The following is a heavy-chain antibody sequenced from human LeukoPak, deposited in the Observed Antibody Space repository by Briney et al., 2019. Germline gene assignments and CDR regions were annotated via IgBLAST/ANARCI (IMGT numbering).Heavy chain of an antibody. Sequence: GGSLRLSCAASGFTFSSYSMNWVRQAPGKGLEWVSSISSSSSYIYYADSVRGRFTISRDNAKNSLYLQMNSLRAEDTAVYYCARDRRVAADYWGQGTLVTVSS. CDR3: ARDRRVAADY. V-gene: IGHV3-21*01. J-gene: IGHJ4*02. D-gene: IGHD6-13*01. CDR1: GFTFSSYS. CDR2: ISSSSSYI.